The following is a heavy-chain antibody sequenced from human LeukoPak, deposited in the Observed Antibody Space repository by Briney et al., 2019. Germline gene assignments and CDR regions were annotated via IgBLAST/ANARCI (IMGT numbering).Heavy chain of an antibody. D-gene: IGHD3-10*01. Sequence: SETLSLTCTVSGGSISSYYWSWIRQPPGKGLEWIGYIYTSGSTNYNPFLKSRVTISVDTSKNQFSLKLSSVTAADTAVYYCARRGSGSYSPHYFDYWGQGTLVTVSS. CDR2: IYTSGST. CDR1: GGSISSYY. V-gene: IGHV4-4*09. J-gene: IGHJ4*02. CDR3: ARRGSGSYSPHYFDY.